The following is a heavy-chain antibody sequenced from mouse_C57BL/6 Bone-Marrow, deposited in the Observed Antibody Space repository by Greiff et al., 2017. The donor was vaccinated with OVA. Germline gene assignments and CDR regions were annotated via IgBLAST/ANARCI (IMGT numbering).Heavy chain of an antibody. Sequence: QVQLQQPGAELVRPGSSVKLSCKASGYTFTSYWMHWVKQRPIQGLEWIGNIYPSDSETHYNQKFKDKATLTVDKSSSTAYMQRSSLTSEDSAVYYCARVGDCDPWFAYWGQGTLVTVSA. CDR1: GYTFTSYW. J-gene: IGHJ3*01. CDR3: ARVGDCDPWFAY. V-gene: IGHV1-52*01. CDR2: IYPSDSET. D-gene: IGHD2-4*01.